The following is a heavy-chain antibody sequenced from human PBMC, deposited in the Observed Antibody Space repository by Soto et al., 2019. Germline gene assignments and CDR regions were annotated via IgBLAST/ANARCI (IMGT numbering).Heavy chain of an antibody. CDR2: IYYRGST. Sequence: QLQLQQTGPGLVKPSETLSLTCTVSGGSIRSASSYWAWIRQPPGKELEWIGSIYYRGSTYHNPSLKSRITRSVDRSKNQFSLILTSVTAAGTAVYYCTRGEHLPVHNWCDPWCQGTLVTVSS. V-gene: IGHV4-39*01. J-gene: IGHJ5*02. CDR1: GGSIRSASSY. D-gene: IGHD3-16*01. CDR3: TRGEHLPVHNWCDP.